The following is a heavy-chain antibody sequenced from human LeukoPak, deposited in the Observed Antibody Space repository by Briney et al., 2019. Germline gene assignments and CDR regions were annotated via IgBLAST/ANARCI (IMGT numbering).Heavy chain of an antibody. J-gene: IGHJ4*02. CDR2: IGESDGRT. CDR3: AKVNGGSGWGAY. V-gene: IGHV3-23*01. Sequence: GGSLRLSCAASGFTVTTLAMTWVRQAPGKGLEWVSVIGESDGRTYYAGSVKGRFTISRDESKNTLYLQMNSLRAEDTAVYYCAKVNGGSGWGAYWGQGTLVTVSS. CDR1: GFTVTTLA. D-gene: IGHD6-19*01.